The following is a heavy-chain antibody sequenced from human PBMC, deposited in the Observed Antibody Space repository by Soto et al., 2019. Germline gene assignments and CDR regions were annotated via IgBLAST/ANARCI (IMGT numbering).Heavy chain of an antibody. Sequence: PTETLSLTCTVSGGSMSNYYWSWIRQPPGKGLEWIGCVYYSGSTNYNPSLKSRVTISVDTSTHQFSLKLTSVTAADTAVYYCTREQTSTVVIRWGPGNLVYV. CDR3: TREQTSTVVIR. CDR2: VYYSGST. CDR1: GGSMSNYY. D-gene: IGHD4-17*01. J-gene: IGHJ4*02. V-gene: IGHV4-59*01.